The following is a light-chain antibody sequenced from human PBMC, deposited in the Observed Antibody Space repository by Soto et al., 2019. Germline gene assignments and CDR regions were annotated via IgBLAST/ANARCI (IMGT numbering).Light chain of an antibody. CDR3: QQYNTYTYN. J-gene: IGKJ2*01. CDR1: QSINSR. Sequence: DIQMTQSPSTLSASVGDRVTFTCRASQSINSRLAWYQQKPGKNPKLLIHDASSLESGVPSRFSGSGSGTDFTLTISGLQPDEFATYYCQQYNTYTYNFGQGTKLEIK. V-gene: IGKV1-5*01. CDR2: DAS.